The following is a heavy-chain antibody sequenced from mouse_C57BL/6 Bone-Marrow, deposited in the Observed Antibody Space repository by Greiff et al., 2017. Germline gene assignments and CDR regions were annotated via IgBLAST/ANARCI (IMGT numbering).Heavy chain of an antibody. D-gene: IGHD4-1*01. CDR3: ARSKNWDSGFAY. J-gene: IGHJ3*01. CDR2: INPGSGGT. V-gene: IGHV1-54*01. CDR1: GYAFPNYL. Sequence: VKLQESGAELVRPGTSVKVSCKASGYAFPNYLIEWVKQRPGQGLEWIGVINPGSGGTNYNEKFKGKATLTADKSSSTAYMQLSSLTSEDSAVYFCARSKNWDSGFAYWGQGTLVTVSA.